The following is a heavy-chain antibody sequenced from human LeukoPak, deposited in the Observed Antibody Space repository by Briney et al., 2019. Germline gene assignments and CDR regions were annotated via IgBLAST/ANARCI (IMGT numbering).Heavy chain of an antibody. V-gene: IGHV3-7*03. CDR1: GLPLRFYW. J-gene: IGHJ4*02. Sequence: GGPLRLPCAASGLPLRFYWMSWVRQAPGKGVEWVANIKQDGSDKYYVDSVKGRFTISRDNAKNSVYLQMNSLRAEDTAIYYCARDPGVVPAAYDYWGQGTLVSVSS. D-gene: IGHD2-2*01. CDR2: IKQDGSDK. CDR3: ARDPGVVPAAYDY.